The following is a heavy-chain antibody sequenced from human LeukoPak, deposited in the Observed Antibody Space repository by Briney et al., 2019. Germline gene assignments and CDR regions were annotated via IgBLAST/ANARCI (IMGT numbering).Heavy chain of an antibody. Sequence: PGGSLRLSCAPSGFTFSSNWMTWVRQAPGKGLEWVANINKDGSETYYVDSVKGRFAISRDNAQNSLVLQMNSLRAEDTAVYYCVRAGSYNFDYWGQGTLVTVSS. CDR1: GFTFSSNW. CDR2: INKDGSET. D-gene: IGHD4-11*01. V-gene: IGHV3-7*05. J-gene: IGHJ4*02. CDR3: VRAGSYNFDY.